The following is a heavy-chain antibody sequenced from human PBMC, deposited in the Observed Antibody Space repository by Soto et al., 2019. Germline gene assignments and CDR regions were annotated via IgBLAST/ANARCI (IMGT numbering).Heavy chain of an antibody. CDR2: IYSGGSK. Sequence: EVQLVESGGGLVQPGGSLRLSCAASGFTVSSNYMSWIRQAPGKGLEWVSVIYSGGSKYYADPVKGRFTISRDNSKNRLALQMNSLRAEDTAVYYCARDPGRSYGPDWGQGTLVTFSS. J-gene: IGHJ4*02. CDR3: ARDPGRSYGPD. D-gene: IGHD1-26*01. CDR1: GFTVSSNY. V-gene: IGHV3-66*01.